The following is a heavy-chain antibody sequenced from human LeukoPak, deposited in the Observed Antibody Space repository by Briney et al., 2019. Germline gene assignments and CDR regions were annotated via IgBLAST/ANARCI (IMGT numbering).Heavy chain of an antibody. CDR3: ASYDY. V-gene: IGHV4-34*01. CDR2: INHSGST. J-gene: IGHJ4*02. CDR1: GGSFSGCY. Sequence: PSETLSLTCAVYGGSFSGCYWSWIRQPPGKGLEWIGEINHSGSTNYNPSLKSRVTISVDTSKNQFSLKLSSVTPADTAVYYCASYDYWGQGTLVTVSS.